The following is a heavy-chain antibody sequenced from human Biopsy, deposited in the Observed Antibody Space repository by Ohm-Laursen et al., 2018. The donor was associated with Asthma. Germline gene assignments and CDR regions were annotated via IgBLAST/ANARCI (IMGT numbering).Heavy chain of an antibody. CDR3: ARGYSGSNRIVYYYSGLEV. D-gene: IGHD5-12*01. V-gene: IGHV1-69*01. J-gene: IGHJ6*02. CDR1: GDSFSNYA. Sequence: SSVKVSCKASGDSFSNYAISWVRQAPGQGLEWMGGLIPVLGTPDHAQMFEGRVTITADESTSTAYMELSSLSSEDTAVYYCARGYSGSNRIVYYYSGLEVWGQGTTVTV. CDR2: LIPVLGTP.